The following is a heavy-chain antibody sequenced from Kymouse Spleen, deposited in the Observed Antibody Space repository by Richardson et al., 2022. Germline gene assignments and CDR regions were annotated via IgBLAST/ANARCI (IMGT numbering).Heavy chain of an antibody. CDR3: AKEGGYYYGSGSPYYYYGMDV. Sequence: EVQLVESGGGLVQPGGSLRLSCAASGFTFSSYAMSWVRQAPGKGLEWVSAISGSGGSTYYADSVKGRFTISRDNSKNTLYLQMNSLRAEDTAVYYCAKEGGYYYGSGSPYYYYGMDVWGQGTTVTVSS. D-gene: IGHD3-10*01. CDR2: ISGSGGST. CDR1: GFTFSSYA. V-gene: IGHV3-23*04. J-gene: IGHJ6*02.